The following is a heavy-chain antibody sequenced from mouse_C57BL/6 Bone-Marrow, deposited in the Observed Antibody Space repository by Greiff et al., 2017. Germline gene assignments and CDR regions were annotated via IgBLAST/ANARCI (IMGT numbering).Heavy chain of an antibody. CDR3: APNWMDY. CDR1: GYTFTDYY. V-gene: IGHV1-26*01. Sequence: EVKLQQSGPELVKPGASVKISCKASGYTFTDYYMNWVKQSHGKSLEWIGDINPNNGGTSYNQKFKGKATLTVDKSSSTAYMELRSLTSEDSAVYYCAPNWMDYWGQGTSVTVSS. J-gene: IGHJ4*01. CDR2: INPNNGGT. D-gene: IGHD4-1*02.